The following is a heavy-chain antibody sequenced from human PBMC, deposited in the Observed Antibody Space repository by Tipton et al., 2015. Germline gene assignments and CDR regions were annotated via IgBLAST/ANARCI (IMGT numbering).Heavy chain of an antibody. D-gene: IGHD2-2*01. CDR2: IYHTGST. CDR3: ARTRYCFGTTCHEDYFYGMDV. CDR1: GGSISGSYW. V-gene: IGHV4-4*02. J-gene: IGHJ6*02. Sequence: TLSLTCALAGGSISGSYWGSWVRQPPGKGLEWVGEIYHTGSTNYKPSLMGRVTISLDKSKKQFSLKLASVTAADTAMYYCARTRYCFGTTCHEDYFYGMDVWGQGTMVTVSS.